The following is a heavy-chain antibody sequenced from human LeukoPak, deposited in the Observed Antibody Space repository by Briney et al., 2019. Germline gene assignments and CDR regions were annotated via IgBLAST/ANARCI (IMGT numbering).Heavy chain of an antibody. V-gene: IGHV3-53*01. Sequence: PGGSLRLSCAASGFTVSSNYMSWVGQAPGKGLEWVSVIYSGGSTYYADSVKGRFTISRDNSKNTLYLQMNSLRAEDTAVYYCVRGDYGDYTLFDYWGQGTLVTVSS. J-gene: IGHJ4*02. D-gene: IGHD4-17*01. CDR3: VRGDYGDYTLFDY. CDR2: IYSGGST. CDR1: GFTVSSNY.